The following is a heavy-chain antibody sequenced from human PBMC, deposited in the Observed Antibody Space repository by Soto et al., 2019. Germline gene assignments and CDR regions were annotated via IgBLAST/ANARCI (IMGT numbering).Heavy chain of an antibody. CDR3: ARHAFGSGFFYGMGV. V-gene: IGHV4-59*08. CDR2: IYYTGST. D-gene: IGHD3-10*01. CDR1: GDSITHYY. J-gene: IGHJ6*02. Sequence: QVQLQESGPGLVKPSETLSLTCTVSGDSITHYYWSWVRQPPGKALEWLGYIYYTGSTTYNPSLNSRVSISLDTSKNQSSLNLSSVTAADTAVYYCARHAFGSGFFYGMGVWGPGTTVTVSS.